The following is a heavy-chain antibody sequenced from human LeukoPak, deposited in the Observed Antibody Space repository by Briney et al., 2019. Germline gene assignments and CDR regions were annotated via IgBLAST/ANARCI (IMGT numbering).Heavy chain of an antibody. CDR3: ARSNPNRNALDL. CDR1: GFTLNSYL. D-gene: IGHD1-14*01. V-gene: IGHV3-7*01. Sequence: GGSLRLSCAASGFTLNSYLMSWVRRAPGRGLEWVANIKKDGSEVNYLDSVKGRFTVSRDNAKNSLYLQMNSLRGEDTAVYYCARSNPNRNALDLWGQGTMVTISS. CDR2: IKKDGSEV. J-gene: IGHJ3*01.